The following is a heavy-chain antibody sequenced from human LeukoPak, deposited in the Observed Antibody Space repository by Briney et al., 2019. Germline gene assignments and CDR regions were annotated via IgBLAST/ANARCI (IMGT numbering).Heavy chain of an antibody. CDR2: INHSGST. Sequence: SETLSLTCAVYGGSFSGYYWSWIRQPPRKGLEWIGEINHSGSTNYNPSLKSRVTISVDTSKNQFSLKLSSVTAADTAVYYCARGQRQGYCSGGSCHNWFDPWGQGTLVTVSS. D-gene: IGHD2-15*01. J-gene: IGHJ5*02. V-gene: IGHV4-34*01. CDR1: GGSFSGYY. CDR3: ARGQRQGYCSGGSCHNWFDP.